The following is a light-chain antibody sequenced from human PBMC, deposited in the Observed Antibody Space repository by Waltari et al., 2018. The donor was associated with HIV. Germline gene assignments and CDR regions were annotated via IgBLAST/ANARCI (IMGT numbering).Light chain of an antibody. CDR1: GSNIRNNY. CDR2: NDD. J-gene: IGLJ1*01. Sequence: QSVLAQPPSVSGAPGQRVTISCSVSGSNIRNNYLNWYQQLPVTAPRVLIYNDDKRPSGVPARFSGSKAGTTASLAISGLQSEDEADYYCGAWDDNLKVYVFGTGTKVTVL. CDR3: GAWDDNLKVYV. V-gene: IGLV1-44*01.